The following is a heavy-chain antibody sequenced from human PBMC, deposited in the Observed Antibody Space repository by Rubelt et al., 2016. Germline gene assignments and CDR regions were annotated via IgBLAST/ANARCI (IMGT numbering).Heavy chain of an antibody. Sequence: QVQLQQWGAGLLKPSETLSLTCAVYGGSFSGYYWSWIRQPPGKGLEWIGEINHSGSTNYNPSLKCRVTISVDTSKNQFSLKLSSVTAADTAVYYCARGRPVAGDYWGQGTLVTVSS. CDR1: GGSFSGYY. J-gene: IGHJ4*02. V-gene: IGHV4-34*01. CDR3: ARGRPVAGDY. CDR2: INHSGST. D-gene: IGHD6-19*01.